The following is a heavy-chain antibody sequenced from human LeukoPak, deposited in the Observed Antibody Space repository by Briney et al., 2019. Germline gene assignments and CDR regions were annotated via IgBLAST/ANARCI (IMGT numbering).Heavy chain of an antibody. Sequence: GGSLRLSWAASGFSFSSYSMSWVRQAPGKGLEWVASISGSGGSIYYADSVKGRFTISRDNSKNTLYLQMNSLGADDTAVYYCAKGIPVTAIRYFDYWGQGTLVTVSS. J-gene: IGHJ4*02. V-gene: IGHV3-23*01. CDR2: ISGSGGSI. D-gene: IGHD2-21*02. CDR3: AKGIPVTAIRYFDY. CDR1: GFSFSSYS.